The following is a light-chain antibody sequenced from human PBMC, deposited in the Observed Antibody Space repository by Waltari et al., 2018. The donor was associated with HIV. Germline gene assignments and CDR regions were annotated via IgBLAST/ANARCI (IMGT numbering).Light chain of an antibody. Sequence: SYVLAQPPSVSVASGTTARITCGGNNIGSQSVTRYQQQPGQAPVVVIYYDSDRPSGIPERFSGSNSGNTATLTISRVEAGDEADYYCQVWDSSSDAYVFGTGTKVTVL. J-gene: IGLJ1*01. CDR2: YDS. V-gene: IGLV3-21*04. CDR1: NIGSQS. CDR3: QVWDSSSDAYV.